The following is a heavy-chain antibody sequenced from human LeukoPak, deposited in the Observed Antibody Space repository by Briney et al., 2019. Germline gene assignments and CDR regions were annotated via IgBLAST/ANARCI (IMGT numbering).Heavy chain of an antibody. CDR3: ARGNIAAAIPIY. CDR1: GYTFTSYD. D-gene: IGHD6-13*01. CDR2: MNPNSGNT. V-gene: IGHV1-8*01. J-gene: IGHJ4*02. Sequence: ASVKVSCKASGYTFTSYDINWVRQATGQGLEWMGWMNPNSGNTGYAQKFQGRVTMTRNTSISTAYTELSSLRSGDTAVYYCARGNIAAAIPIYWGQGTLVTVSS.